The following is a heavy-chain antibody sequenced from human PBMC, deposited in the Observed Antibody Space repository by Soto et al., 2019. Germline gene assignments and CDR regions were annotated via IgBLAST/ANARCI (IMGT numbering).Heavy chain of an antibody. CDR1: GFTFSSYG. CDR2: ISYDGSNK. J-gene: IGHJ4*02. V-gene: IGHV3-30*18. Sequence: PGGSLRLSCAASGFTFSSYGMHWVRQAPGKGLEWVAVISYDGSNKYYADSVKGRFTISRDNSKNTLYLQMNSLRAEDTAVYYCAKGSGHSSGWRYYFDYWGQGTLVTVSS. CDR3: AKGSGHSSGWRYYFDY. D-gene: IGHD6-19*01.